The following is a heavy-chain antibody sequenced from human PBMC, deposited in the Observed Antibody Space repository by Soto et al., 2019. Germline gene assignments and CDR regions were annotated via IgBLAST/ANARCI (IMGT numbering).Heavy chain of an antibody. V-gene: IGHV3-30*18. CDR3: AKEYRSGWADY. CDR1: GFTFSHYG. CDR2: ISSDGSKT. D-gene: IGHD6-19*01. J-gene: IGHJ4*02. Sequence: QVQLVESGGGVVQPGRSLRLSCAASGFTFSHYGMHWVRQLPGKGLEWVAVISSDGSKTYYADSVKGRFTISRDNFRNTLDLQMNSLRTEDTAVYYGAKEYRSGWADYWGQGTLVTVSS.